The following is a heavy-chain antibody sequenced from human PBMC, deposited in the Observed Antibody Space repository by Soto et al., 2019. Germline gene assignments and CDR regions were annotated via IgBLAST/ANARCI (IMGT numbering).Heavy chain of an antibody. J-gene: IGHJ4*02. CDR3: ARDDRYSCPFEY. V-gene: IGHV3-7*01. CDR1: GFSFSSYW. CDR2: VSSDGRDK. D-gene: IGHD3-16*02. Sequence: EVQLEDSGGGLFQPRGSLRLSCAASGFSFSSYWMSWVRQAPGKGPECVAIVSSDGRDKKYAESVKGRFTISRDNAENSLFLQMSSLRADDTAVYYCARDDRYSCPFEYWGQGALVTVSS.